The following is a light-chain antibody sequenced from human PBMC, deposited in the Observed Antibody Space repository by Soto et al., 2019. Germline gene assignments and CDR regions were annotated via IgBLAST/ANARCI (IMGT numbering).Light chain of an antibody. CDR3: QPYNNWPPM. Sequence: EIVMTQSPATLSVSPGERATLSCRASQSVSNNLAWYQQKSGQAPRLLIYGASTRATGIPARFSGSGSGTEFTLTISSLQSEDFAVYYCQPYNNWPPMFGQGTKVEIK. J-gene: IGKJ1*01. CDR1: QSVSNN. CDR2: GAS. V-gene: IGKV3-15*01.